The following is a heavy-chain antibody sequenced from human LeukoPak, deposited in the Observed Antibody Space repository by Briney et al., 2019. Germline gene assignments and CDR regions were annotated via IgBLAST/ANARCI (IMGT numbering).Heavy chain of an antibody. V-gene: IGHV4-39*01. CDR3: ARAAVSYSSSWYWFDP. CDR2: IYDSGST. CDR1: GGSIRSSYYY. Sequence: SETLSLTCTVSGGSIRSSYYYWGWIRQPPGKGLEWIGSIYDSGSTYYNPSLKSRVTISVDTSKNQFSLKLSSVTAADTAVYYCARAAVSYSSSWYWFDPWGQGTLVTVSS. J-gene: IGHJ5*02. D-gene: IGHD6-13*01.